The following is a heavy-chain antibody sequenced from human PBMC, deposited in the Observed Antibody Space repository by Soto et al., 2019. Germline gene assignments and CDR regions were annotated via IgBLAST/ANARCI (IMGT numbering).Heavy chain of an antibody. CDR1: GGSFSGYY. Sequence: QVQLQQWGAGLLKPSETLSLTCAVYGGSFSGYYWSWIRQPPGKGLEWIGEINHSGSTNYNPSLKSRVTISVSTSKYQFSLKLSCVTAADEAVYYCARIERYYYGSGSYYRSKSFDYWGQGTLVTVSS. CDR3: ARIERYYYGSGSYYRSKSFDY. CDR2: INHSGST. J-gene: IGHJ4*02. D-gene: IGHD3-10*01. V-gene: IGHV4-34*01.